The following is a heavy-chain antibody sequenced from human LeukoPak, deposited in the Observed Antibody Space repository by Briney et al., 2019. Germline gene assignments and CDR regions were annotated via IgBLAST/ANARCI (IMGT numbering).Heavy chain of an antibody. Sequence: PGGSLRLSCAASGFTFSDYYMSWIRQAPGKGLEWVSYISSSSSTIYYADSVKGRFTISRDNAKNSLYLQMNSLRAEDTAVYYCARDDYNKANNWFDPWGQGTLVTVSS. CDR2: ISSSSSTI. CDR3: ARDDYNKANNWFDP. D-gene: IGHD4-11*01. V-gene: IGHV3-11*04. CDR1: GFTFSDYY. J-gene: IGHJ5*02.